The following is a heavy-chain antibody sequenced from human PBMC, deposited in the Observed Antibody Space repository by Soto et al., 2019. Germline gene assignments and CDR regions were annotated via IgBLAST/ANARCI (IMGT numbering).Heavy chain of an antibody. Sequence: GGSLRLSCTASGFTFGDYAMSWVRQAPGKGLEWVGFIRSKAYGGTTEYAASVKGRFTISRDDSKSIAYLQMNSLKTEDTAVYYCTRDAGTYFDYYYGMDVWGQGTTVTVSS. J-gene: IGHJ6*02. D-gene: IGHD1-1*01. CDR2: IRSKAYGGTT. CDR3: TRDAGTYFDYYYGMDV. V-gene: IGHV3-49*04. CDR1: GFTFGDYA.